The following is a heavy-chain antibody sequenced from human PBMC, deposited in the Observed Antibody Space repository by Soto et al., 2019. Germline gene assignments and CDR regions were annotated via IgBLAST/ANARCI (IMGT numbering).Heavy chain of an antibody. CDR1: GFTVSSNY. D-gene: IGHD3-3*01. J-gene: IGHJ4*02. Sequence: GGSLRLSCAASGFTVSSNYMSWVRQAPGKGLEWVSVIYSGGSTYYADSVKGRFTISRDNSKNTLYLQMNSLRAEGTAVYYCARGHYDFWSGYLGYYFDYWGQGTLVTVSS. CDR2: IYSGGST. V-gene: IGHV3-53*01. CDR3: ARGHYDFWSGYLGYYFDY.